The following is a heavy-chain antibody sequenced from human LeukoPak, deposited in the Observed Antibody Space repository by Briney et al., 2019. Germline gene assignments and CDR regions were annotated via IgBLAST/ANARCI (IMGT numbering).Heavy chain of an antibody. CDR2: IKKDGSEQ. Sequence: PGGSLRLSCVASGFSFSDHWMNWFRQAPGKGLEWVATIKKDGSEQYYVDSMKGRLTISRGNAKNSVYLQIHNLRAEDTAVYYCARDLGWLQSDYWGQGTLVTVSS. CDR1: GFSFSDHW. D-gene: IGHD5-24*01. V-gene: IGHV3-7*01. J-gene: IGHJ4*02. CDR3: ARDLGWLQSDY.